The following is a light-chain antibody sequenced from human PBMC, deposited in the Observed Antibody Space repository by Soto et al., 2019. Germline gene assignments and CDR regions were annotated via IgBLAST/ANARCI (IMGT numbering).Light chain of an antibody. CDR3: KQRSQVTWT. CDR2: DAS. Sequence: DIQMAQKRSTQSRAGGESSSGWSPASQGISSYLAWYQQKPGKAPKLLIYDASTLQSGVPSRFSGSGTGPDITLTISSVQPEDLASQSCKQRSQVTWTFRQGTKVDI. J-gene: IGKJ1*01. CDR1: QGISSY. V-gene: IGKV1-39*01.